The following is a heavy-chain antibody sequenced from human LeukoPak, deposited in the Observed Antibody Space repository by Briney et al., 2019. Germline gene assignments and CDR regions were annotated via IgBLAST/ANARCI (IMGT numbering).Heavy chain of an antibody. CDR3: ARHDRWKYSYFDY. CDR2: INHSGST. V-gene: IGHV4-34*01. Sequence: PSGTLSLTCAVYGGSFSGYYWSWIRQPPGKGLEWIGEINHSGSTNYNPSLKSRVTISVDTSKNQFSLKLTSVTAADTAVYYCARHDRWKYSYFDYWGQGTLVTVSS. D-gene: IGHD1-7*01. CDR1: GGSFSGYY. J-gene: IGHJ4*02.